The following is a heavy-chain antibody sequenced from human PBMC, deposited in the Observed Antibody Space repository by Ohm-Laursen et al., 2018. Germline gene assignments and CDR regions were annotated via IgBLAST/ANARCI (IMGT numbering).Heavy chain of an antibody. CDR2: ISGSGAGT. CDR1: GFTFTTYA. D-gene: IGHD4-23*01. V-gene: IGHV3-23*01. Sequence: GSLRLSCAASGFTFTTYAMSWVRQVPGKGLEWVSAISGSGAGTYYADSVKGRFTISRGNSKNTLYLQMNSLRAEDMAIYYCAKDGDYGGNAILSRFDYWGQGTLVTVSS. J-gene: IGHJ4*02. CDR3: AKDGDYGGNAILSRFDY.